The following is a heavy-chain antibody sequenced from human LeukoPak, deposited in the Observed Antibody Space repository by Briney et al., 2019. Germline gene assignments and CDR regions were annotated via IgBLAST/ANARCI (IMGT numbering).Heavy chain of an antibody. V-gene: IGHV1-18*01. J-gene: IGHJ4*02. D-gene: IGHD2-21*02. CDR3: ARGTYCGGDCYTAEYDY. CDR2: ISAYNGNT. Sequence: ASVKVSCKASGYTCTSYGISWVRQAPGQGLEWMGWISAYNGNTNYAQKLQGRVTMTTDTSTSTAYMDLRSLRSEYTAMYYCARGTYCGGDCYTAEYDYWGQGTLVTVSS. CDR1: GYTCTSYG.